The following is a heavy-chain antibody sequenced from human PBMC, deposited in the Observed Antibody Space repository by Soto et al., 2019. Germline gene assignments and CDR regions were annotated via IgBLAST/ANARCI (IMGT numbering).Heavy chain of an antibody. J-gene: IGHJ5*02. CDR2: ISGSGGST. CDR1: GFTLSGYY. V-gene: IGHV3-23*01. CDR3: AKDALRGYSYGYVVRWFDP. Sequence: PGGSLRLSCAGSGFTLSGYYMSWIRQAPGKGLEWVSAISGSGGSTYYADSVKGRFTISRDNSKNTLYLQMNSLRAEDTAVYYCAKDALRGYSYGYVVRWFDPWGQGTLVTVSS. D-gene: IGHD5-18*01.